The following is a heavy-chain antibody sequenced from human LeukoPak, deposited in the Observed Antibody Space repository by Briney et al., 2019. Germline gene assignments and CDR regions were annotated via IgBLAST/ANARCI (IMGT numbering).Heavy chain of an antibody. J-gene: IGHJ4*02. V-gene: IGHV3-48*04. CDR1: GFTFSSYS. CDR2: ISSSSSTI. Sequence: PGGSLRLSCAASGFTFSSYSMNWVRQAPGKGLEWVSYISSSSSTIYYADSVKGRFTISRDNAKNSLYLQMNSLRAEDTAVYYCARATSYYDSSGYLTYWGQGALVTVSS. CDR3: ARATSYYDSSGYLTY. D-gene: IGHD3-22*01.